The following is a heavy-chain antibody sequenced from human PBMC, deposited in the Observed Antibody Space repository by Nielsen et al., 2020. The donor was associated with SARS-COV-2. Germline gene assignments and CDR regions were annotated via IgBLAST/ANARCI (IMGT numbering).Heavy chain of an antibody. V-gene: IGHV1-46*01. CDR3: ARGRRKARGYSGYDQYYFDY. J-gene: IGHJ4*02. Sequence: ASVKVSCKASGYTFTSYYMHWVRQAPGQGLEWMGIINPSGGSTSYAQKFQGRVTMTRDTSTSTVYMELSSLRSEDTAVYYCARGRRKARGYSGYDQYYFDYWGQGTLVTVSS. CDR1: GYTFTSYY. CDR2: INPSGGST. D-gene: IGHD5-12*01.